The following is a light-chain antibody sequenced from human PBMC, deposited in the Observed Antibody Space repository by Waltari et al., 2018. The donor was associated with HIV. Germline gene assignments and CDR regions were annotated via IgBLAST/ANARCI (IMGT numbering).Light chain of an antibody. V-gene: IGLV1-44*01. Sequence: QSVLTQPPSASGTPGQRVTISCSGSRSNIRSNPINWYQQLPGTAPKCLIYSNNQRPSGVPDRFSGSKSGTSASLAISGLQSEDEAAYYCATWDDSLNGVVFGGGTTLTGL. CDR1: RSNIRSNP. CDR3: ATWDDSLNGVV. J-gene: IGLJ2*01. CDR2: SNN.